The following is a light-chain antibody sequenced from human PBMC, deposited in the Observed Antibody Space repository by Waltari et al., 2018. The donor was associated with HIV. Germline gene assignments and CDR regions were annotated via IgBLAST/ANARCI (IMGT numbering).Light chain of an antibody. CDR2: DNN. V-gene: IGLV1-51*01. J-gene: IGLJ2*01. Sequence: QSLSTQPPPVSAAPRQKATIPCPGTSSYIRNNFASEYQQLPETAPKLLIYDNNKRPSGIPDRFSGSKSGTSATLGITGLQTGDEADYFCATWDRSLSRVIFGGGTRLTVL. CDR3: ATWDRSLSRVI. CDR1: SSYIRNNF.